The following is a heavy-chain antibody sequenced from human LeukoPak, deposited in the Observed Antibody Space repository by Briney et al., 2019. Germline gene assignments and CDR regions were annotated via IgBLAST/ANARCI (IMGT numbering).Heavy chain of an antibody. CDR2: ISSSGSTI. Sequence: PGGSLRLSCAASGFTFSDYYMSWIRQAPGKGLEWVSYISSSGSTIYYADSVKGRFTISRDNAKNSLYLQMNSLRAEDTAVYYCASLSYYYYYYMDVWGKGTTATISS. D-gene: IGHD3-16*01. J-gene: IGHJ6*03. V-gene: IGHV3-11*01. CDR1: GFTFSDYY. CDR3: ASLSYYYYYYMDV.